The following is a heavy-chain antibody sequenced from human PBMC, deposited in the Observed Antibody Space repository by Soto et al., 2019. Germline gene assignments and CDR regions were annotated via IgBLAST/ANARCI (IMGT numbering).Heavy chain of an antibody. CDR1: GFTFSSYA. CDR2: ISGSGDST. J-gene: IGHJ4*02. CDR3: AKGNDYGSGSYPTNYFDY. V-gene: IGHV3-23*01. D-gene: IGHD3-10*01. Sequence: GGSLRLSCAASGFTFSSYAMSWVRQAPGKGLEWLSTISGSGDSTYYVDSVKGRFTISRDNSKNTLYLQMNSLRAEDSAVYYCAKGNDYGSGSYPTNYFDYWGQGTLVTVSS.